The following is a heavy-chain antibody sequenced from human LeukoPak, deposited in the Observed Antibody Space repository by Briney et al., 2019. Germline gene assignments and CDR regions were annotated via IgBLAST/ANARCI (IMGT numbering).Heavy chain of an antibody. CDR2: ISSGSHYI. J-gene: IGHJ4*02. CDR3: ARLEGWLRGPGFDY. CDR1: GFAFSTYG. D-gene: IGHD5-12*01. V-gene: IGHV3-21*06. Sequence: PGGSLRLSCAASGFAFSTYGMAWVRQAPGKGLEWVSSISSGSHYIYYADSVKGRFTISRDNAKNSLYLQVNSLRAEDTAVYYCARLEGWLRGPGFDYWGQGTLVTVSS.